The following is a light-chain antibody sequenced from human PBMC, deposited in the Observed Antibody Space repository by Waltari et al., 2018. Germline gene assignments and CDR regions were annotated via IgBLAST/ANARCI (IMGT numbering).Light chain of an antibody. Sequence: DIVMTQTPLSLPITPGEPASIPCTSSQSLLHSNRNTYLHWYLQKPGQSPQLLIYGGSNRASGVPARFSGSGSVTDFTLKISKVEAEDVALYYCVQTIALPLTFGPGTKLDIK. CDR3: VQTIALPLT. J-gene: IGKJ3*01. V-gene: IGKV2-40*01. CDR2: GGS. CDR1: QSLLHSNRNTY.